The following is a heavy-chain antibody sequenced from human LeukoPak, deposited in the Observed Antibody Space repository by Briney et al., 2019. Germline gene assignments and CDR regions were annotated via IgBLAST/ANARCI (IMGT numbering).Heavy chain of an antibody. D-gene: IGHD3-22*01. CDR2: IYYSGST. Sequence: PSETLSLTCTVSGGSISSSSCYWGWIRQPPGKGLEWIGSIYYSGSTYYNPSLKSRVTISVDTSKNQFSLKLSSVTAADTAVYYCARWRYYASLFDYWGQGTLVTVSS. J-gene: IGHJ4*02. V-gene: IGHV4-39*01. CDR1: GGSISSSSCY. CDR3: ARWRYYASLFDY.